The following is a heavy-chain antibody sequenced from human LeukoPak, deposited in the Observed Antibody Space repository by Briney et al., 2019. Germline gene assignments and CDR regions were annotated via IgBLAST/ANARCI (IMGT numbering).Heavy chain of an antibody. Sequence: SVKVSCKASGFTFTSSAMQWVRQARGQRLEWIGWIVVGSGNTNYAQKFQERVTITRDMSTSTAYMELRSLRSDDTAVYYCARDPYYDFWSGYYPKIYGMDVWGQGTTVTVSS. CDR3: ARDPYYDFWSGYYPKIYGMDV. D-gene: IGHD3-3*01. CDR1: GFTFTSSA. J-gene: IGHJ6*02. CDR2: IVVGSGNT. V-gene: IGHV1-58*02.